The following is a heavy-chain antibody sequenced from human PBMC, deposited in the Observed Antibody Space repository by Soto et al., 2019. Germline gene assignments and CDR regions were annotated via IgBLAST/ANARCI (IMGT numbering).Heavy chain of an antibody. Sequence: EVQLVESGGGLVKPGGSLRLSCAASGFTFSSYSMNWVRQAPGKGLEWVSSISSSSSYIYYADSVKGRFTISRDNAKNPLYLQRNSLRAEDTGVYYCERDQPGYSYGYGLGYWGQGTLVTVSS. V-gene: IGHV3-21*01. CDR2: ISSSSSYI. CDR3: ERDQPGYSYGYGLGY. CDR1: GFTFSSYS. D-gene: IGHD5-18*01. J-gene: IGHJ4*02.